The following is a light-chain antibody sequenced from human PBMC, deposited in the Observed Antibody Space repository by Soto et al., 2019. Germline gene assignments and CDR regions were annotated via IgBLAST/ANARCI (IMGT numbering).Light chain of an antibody. CDR1: QGISSY. CDR3: RQYYSYPLR. J-gene: IGKJ4*01. V-gene: IGKV1-8*01. Sequence: AIRMTQSPSSLSASTGDRVTITRRASQGISSYLAWYQQKPGKAPKLLIYAASTLQSGVPSRFSGSGSGTDFTLTISCLQSEDFATYYCRQYYSYPLRFGGGTKVDIK. CDR2: AAS.